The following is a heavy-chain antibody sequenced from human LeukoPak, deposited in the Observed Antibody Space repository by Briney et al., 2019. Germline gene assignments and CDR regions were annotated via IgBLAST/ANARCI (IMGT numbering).Heavy chain of an antibody. Sequence: GGSLRLSCAASGFTFSSYGMHWVRQAPGKGLEWVAVISYDGSNKYYADSVKGRFTISRDNPKNTLYLQMNSLRAEDTAVYYCAKDFMAWELLYYFDYWGQGTLVTVSS. CDR3: AKDFMAWELLYYFDY. D-gene: IGHD1-26*01. J-gene: IGHJ4*02. CDR1: GFTFSSYG. V-gene: IGHV3-30*18. CDR2: ISYDGSNK.